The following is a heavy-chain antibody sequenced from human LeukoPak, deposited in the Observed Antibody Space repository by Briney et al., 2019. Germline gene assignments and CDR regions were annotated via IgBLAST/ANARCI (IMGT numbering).Heavy chain of an antibody. CDR3: ARRPRFLVYYYYMDV. V-gene: IGHV4-34*01. D-gene: IGHD3-3*01. J-gene: IGHJ6*03. Sequence: NSSETLSLTCTVSGGSISTYYWSWIRQPAGKGLEWIGEINHSGSTNYNPSLKSRVTISVDTSKNQFSLKLSSVTAADTAVYYCARRPRFLVYYYYMDVWGKGTTVTVSS. CDR2: INHSGST. CDR1: GGSISTYY.